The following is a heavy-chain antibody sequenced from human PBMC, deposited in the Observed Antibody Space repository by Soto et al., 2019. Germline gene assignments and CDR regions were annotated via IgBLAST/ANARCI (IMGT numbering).Heavy chain of an antibody. J-gene: IGHJ6*02. CDR1: GFTFSTYS. V-gene: IGHV3-21*01. CDR3: ARYDSSGYYWPYYYYGTDV. CDR2: ISSSSSYI. D-gene: IGHD3-22*01. Sequence: EVQLVESGGGLVKPGGSLRLSCAASGFTFSTYSMNWVRQAPGKGLEWVSSISSSSSYIYYADSVKGRFTISRDNAKNSLYLQMNSLRAEDTAVYYCARYDSSGYYWPYYYYGTDVWGQGTTVTVSS.